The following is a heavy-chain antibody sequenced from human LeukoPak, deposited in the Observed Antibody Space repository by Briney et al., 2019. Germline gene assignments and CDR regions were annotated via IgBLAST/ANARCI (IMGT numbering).Heavy chain of an antibody. CDR2: VYYGGST. CDR3: ARHRVLGIAAAPYYFDS. J-gene: IGHJ4*02. CDR1: GGSISGSSYF. V-gene: IGHV4-39*01. D-gene: IGHD6-13*01. Sequence: SETLSLTCTVSGGSISGSSYFWGWIRQPPGKGLQWIGSVYYGGSTYYNPSLKSRVTISVDTSKNQFSLKLRSVTAADTALYYCARHRVLGIAAAPYYFDSWGQGTLVTVSS.